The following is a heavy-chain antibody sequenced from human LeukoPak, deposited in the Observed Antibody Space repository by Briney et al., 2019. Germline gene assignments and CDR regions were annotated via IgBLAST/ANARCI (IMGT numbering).Heavy chain of an antibody. CDR2: INHSGST. Sequence: PSETLSLTCAVYGGSFSGYYWSWIRQPPGKGLEWIGEINHSGSTNYNPSLKSRVTISVDTSENQFSLKLSSVTAADTAVYYCVRDRELFYWGQGTLVTVSS. CDR3: VRDRELFY. V-gene: IGHV4-34*01. J-gene: IGHJ4*02. D-gene: IGHD1-7*01. CDR1: GGSFSGYY.